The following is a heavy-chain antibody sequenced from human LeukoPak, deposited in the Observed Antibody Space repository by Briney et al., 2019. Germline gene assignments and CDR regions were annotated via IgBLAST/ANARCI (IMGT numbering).Heavy chain of an antibody. J-gene: IGHJ5*02. CDR1: GWSFNDYY. V-gene: IGHV4-34*01. D-gene: IGHD2-2*01. Sequence: SETLSLTCAVYGWSFNDYYMNWIRHPPGKGLEWIGEINASGDTTYNPALESRVTISVDTPKNQFSLRLTSMIAADTSLYYCARGQVPAARGYNWFDPWGEGTLVSASS. CDR3: ARGQVPAARGYNWFDP. CDR2: INASGDT.